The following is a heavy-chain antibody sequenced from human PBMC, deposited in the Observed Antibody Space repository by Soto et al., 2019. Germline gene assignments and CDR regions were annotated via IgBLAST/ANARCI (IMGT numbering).Heavy chain of an antibody. J-gene: IGHJ4*02. CDR3: ATSEGIAVADFDY. V-gene: IGHV4-30-4*01. CDR1: GGSISSGDYY. CDR2: IYYSGST. Sequence: QVQLQESGPGLVKPSQTLSLTCTVSGGSISSGDYYWSWIRQPPGKGLEWIGYIYYSGSTNYNPSLKSRVTISVDTSKNQFSLKLSSVTAADTAVYYCATSEGIAVADFDYWGQGTLVTVSS. D-gene: IGHD6-19*01.